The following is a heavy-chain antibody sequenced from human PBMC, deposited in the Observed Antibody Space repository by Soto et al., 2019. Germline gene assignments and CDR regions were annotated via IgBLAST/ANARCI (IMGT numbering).Heavy chain of an antibody. CDR1: GYTFTSYA. V-gene: IGHV1-3*01. D-gene: IGHD3-22*01. Sequence: ASVKVSCKASGYTFTSYAMHWVRQAPGQRLEWMGWINAGNDNTKYSQKFQGRVTITRDTSASTAYMEVSSLRSEDTAVYYCARTYHYDSGGKTYFYYGMDVWGQGTTVTISS. CDR2: INAGNDNT. CDR3: ARTYHYDSGGKTYFYYGMDV. J-gene: IGHJ6*02.